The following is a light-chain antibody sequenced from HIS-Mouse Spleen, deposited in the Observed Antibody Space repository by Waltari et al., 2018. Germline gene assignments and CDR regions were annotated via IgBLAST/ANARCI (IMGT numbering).Light chain of an antibody. CDR3: SSYTSSSTV. J-gene: IGLJ1*01. CDR2: EVS. V-gene: IGLV2-18*02. Sequence: QSALTQPPSVSGSPGQSVTISCTGTSSDVGSYNRVSWYQQPPGPAPKLMIYEVSTRPSGVPDRFSGSKSGNTASLTISGLQAEDEADYYCSSYTSSSTVFGTGTKVTVL. CDR1: SSDVGSYNR.